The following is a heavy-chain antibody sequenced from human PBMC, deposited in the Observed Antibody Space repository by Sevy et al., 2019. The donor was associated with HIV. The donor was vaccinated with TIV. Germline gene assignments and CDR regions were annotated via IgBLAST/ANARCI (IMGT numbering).Heavy chain of an antibody. CDR2: INSDGSST. V-gene: IGHV3-74*03. CDR3: VREGVGGYSYGFDY. D-gene: IGHD5-18*01. CDR1: GFSFSIYW. Sequence: GGSLRLSCAASGFSFSIYWMHWVRQVPGKGLVWVSRINSDGSSTTYADSVKGRFTFSRDNAKNTLFLQMNSLRVEDTAVYYCVREGVGGYSYGFDYWCQGTLVTVSS. J-gene: IGHJ4*02.